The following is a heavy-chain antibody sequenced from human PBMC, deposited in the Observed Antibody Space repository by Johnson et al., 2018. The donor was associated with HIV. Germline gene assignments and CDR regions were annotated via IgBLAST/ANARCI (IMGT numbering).Heavy chain of an antibody. CDR1: GFTFSSYA. J-gene: IGHJ3*02. CDR2: ISYDGSNK. V-gene: IGHV3-30*04. CDR3: AKGPVDYGGNYDGFGI. D-gene: IGHD4-23*01. Sequence: QEQLVESGGGVVQPGRSLRLSCAASGFTFSSYAVQWVRQAPDKGLEWVAVISYDGSNKYYADSVKGRFTISRDNSKNTLYLQMNSLRAEDTAVYFCAKGPVDYGGNYDGFGIWGQGTKVTVSS.